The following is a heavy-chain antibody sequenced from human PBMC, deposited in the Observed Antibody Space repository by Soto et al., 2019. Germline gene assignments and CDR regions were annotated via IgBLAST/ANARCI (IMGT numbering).Heavy chain of an antibody. Sequence: PSETLSLTCSVSGASISISPDYWAWIRQPPGKGLEWIGSIYSSGSTYYSPSLKSRVTISVDTSKNQFSLKLSSVTAADTAVYYCAMIPVRFSTFYHYMDVWGKGTTVTVSS. V-gene: IGHV4-39*01. CDR3: AMIPVRFSTFYHYMDV. CDR2: IYSSGST. CDR1: GASISISPDY. D-gene: IGHD3-3*01. J-gene: IGHJ6*03.